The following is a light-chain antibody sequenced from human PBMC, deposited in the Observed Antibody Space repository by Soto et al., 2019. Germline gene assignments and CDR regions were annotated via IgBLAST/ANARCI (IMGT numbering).Light chain of an antibody. CDR1: SSDVGGYNY. CDR3: FSYTSSTAYV. V-gene: IGLV2-14*01. J-gene: IGLJ1*01. CDR2: EVS. Sequence: SVLTQPASVSGSPGQSITISCTGTSSDVGGYNYVSWYQLHPGKAPKLMIYEVSNRPSGISNRFSASKSGNTASLTISGLQAEDEADYYCFSYTSSTAYVFGTGTKLTVL.